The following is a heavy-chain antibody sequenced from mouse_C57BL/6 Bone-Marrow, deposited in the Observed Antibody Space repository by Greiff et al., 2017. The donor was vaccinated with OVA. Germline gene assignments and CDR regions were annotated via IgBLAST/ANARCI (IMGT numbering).Heavy chain of an antibody. CDR1: GYTFTSYW. J-gene: IGHJ2*01. V-gene: IGHV1-72*01. CDR2: IDPNSGGT. CDR3: ARDYYGSSYGYYFDY. Sequence: QVHVKQPGAELVKPGASVKLSCKASGYTFTSYWMHWVKQRPGRGLEWIGRIDPNSGGTKYNEKFKSKATLTVDKPSSTAYMQLSSLTSEDSAVYYCARDYYGSSYGYYFDYWGQGTTLTVSS. D-gene: IGHD1-1*01.